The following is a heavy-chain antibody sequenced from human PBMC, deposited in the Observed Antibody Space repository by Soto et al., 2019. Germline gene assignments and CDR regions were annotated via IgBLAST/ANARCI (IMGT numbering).Heavy chain of an antibody. Sequence: GGSLRLSCAASGFTFSYYYMSWIRQAPGKGLEWISYISSSSSYTDYADSVKGRFTISRDNAKNSLYLQMNSLRAEDTAVYYCARDLAYCGGDCYPGYFDYWGQGTLVTVSS. V-gene: IGHV3-11*06. CDR3: ARDLAYCGGDCYPGYFDY. CDR2: ISSSSSYT. D-gene: IGHD2-21*02. J-gene: IGHJ4*02. CDR1: GFTFSYYY.